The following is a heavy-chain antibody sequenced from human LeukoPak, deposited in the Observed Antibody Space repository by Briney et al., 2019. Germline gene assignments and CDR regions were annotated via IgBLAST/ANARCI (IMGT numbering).Heavy chain of an antibody. V-gene: IGHV3-9*01. Sequence: GGSLRLSCAASGFAFDDYAMHWVRQAPGKGLEWVSGISWNSGGIGYADSVKGRFTISRDNAKNSLYLQMNSLRADDTALYYCAKGKKMTVAGLFDYWGQGTLVTVSS. CDR3: AKGKKMTVAGLFDY. CDR2: ISWNSGGI. J-gene: IGHJ4*02. CDR1: GFAFDDYA. D-gene: IGHD6-19*01.